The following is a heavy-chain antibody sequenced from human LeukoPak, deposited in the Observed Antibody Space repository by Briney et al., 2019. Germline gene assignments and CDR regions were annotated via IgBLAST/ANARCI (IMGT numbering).Heavy chain of an antibody. J-gene: IGHJ4*02. CDR3: TSVLLWFGEWEGFDY. D-gene: IGHD3-10*01. CDR2: IRSKAYGGTT. V-gene: IGHV3-49*04. Sequence: GGSLRLSCAASGFTFSTYAMSWVRQAPGKGLEWVGFIRSKAYGGTTEYAASVKGRFTISRDDSKSIAYLQMNSLKTEDTAVYYCTSVLLWFGEWEGFDYWGQGTLVTVSS. CDR1: GFTFSTYA.